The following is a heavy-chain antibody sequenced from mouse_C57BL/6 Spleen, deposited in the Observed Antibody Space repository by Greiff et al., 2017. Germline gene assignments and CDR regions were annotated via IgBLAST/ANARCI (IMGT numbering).Heavy chain of an antibody. D-gene: IGHD6-1*01. J-gene: IGHJ1*03. CDR1: GFSLTSYG. CDR3: AKFTTGYFEV. Sequence: VKLVESGPGLVAPSQSLSITCTVSGFSLTSYGVHRVRQPPGKGLEWLVVIWSDGSTTYNSALKSRLSISKDNSKSQVCLKMNSLQTDDTAMYYCAKFTTGYFEVWGTGTTVTVSS. CDR2: IWSDGST. V-gene: IGHV2-6*03.